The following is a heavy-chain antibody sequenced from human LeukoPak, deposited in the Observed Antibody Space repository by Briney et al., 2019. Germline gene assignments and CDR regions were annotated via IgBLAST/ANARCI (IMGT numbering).Heavy chain of an antibody. J-gene: IGHJ4*02. D-gene: IGHD6-19*01. Sequence: PGGSLRLSCAASGFTFSSYEMNWVRQAPGKGLEWVSGISPSGDITYYADSVKGRFTISRDNSKSALFLQMNSLRAEDTAVYYCAKDAPRSSGWFFLDYWGQGTLVTVSS. V-gene: IGHV3-23*01. CDR2: ISPSGDIT. CDR3: AKDAPRSSGWFFLDY. CDR1: GFTFSSYE.